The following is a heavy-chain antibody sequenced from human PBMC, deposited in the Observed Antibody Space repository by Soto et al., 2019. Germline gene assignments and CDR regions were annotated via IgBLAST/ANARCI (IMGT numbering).Heavy chain of an antibody. V-gene: IGHV1-8*01. J-gene: IGHJ4*02. CDR2: MNPNSGNT. Sequence: QVQLVQSGAEVKKPGASVKVSCKASGYTFTSYDINWVRQATGQGLEWMGWMNPNSGNTGYAQKLQGRVTMTRNTSISTAYMELSSLRSEDTAVYYCARGIVVVTATLFDYWGQGTLVTVSS. CDR1: GYTFTSYD. CDR3: ARGIVVVTATLFDY. D-gene: IGHD2-21*02.